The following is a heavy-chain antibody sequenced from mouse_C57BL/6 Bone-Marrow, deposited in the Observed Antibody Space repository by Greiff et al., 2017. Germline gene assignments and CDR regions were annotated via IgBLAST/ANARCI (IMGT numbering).Heavy chain of an antibody. CDR3: ARSKNWDSWFAY. CDR2: LNPGSGGT. D-gene: IGHD4-1*01. V-gene: IGHV1-54*01. J-gene: IGHJ3*01. Sequence: VKLQESGAELVRPGTSVKVSCKASGYAFTNYLIEWVKQRPGQGLEWIGVLNPGSGGTNYNEKFKGKAILTADKTSSTAYMQLSSLTSEDSAVYFCARSKNWDSWFAYWGQGTLVTVSA. CDR1: GYAFTNYL.